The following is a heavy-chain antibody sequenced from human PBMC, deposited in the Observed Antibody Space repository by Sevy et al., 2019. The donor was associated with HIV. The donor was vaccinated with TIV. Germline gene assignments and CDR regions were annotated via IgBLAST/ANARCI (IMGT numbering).Heavy chain of an antibody. Sequence: GGSLRLSCAASGFTFNNYFMGWVRKAPGKGLEWIANINQDGSQKNYVDSVKGRFTITRDNARNLVSLQMNSLRVDDTAVYYCARELRPGDYWGQGTLVTVSS. CDR1: GFTFNNYF. CDR3: ARELRPGDY. J-gene: IGHJ4*02. V-gene: IGHV3-7*01. CDR2: INQDGSQK.